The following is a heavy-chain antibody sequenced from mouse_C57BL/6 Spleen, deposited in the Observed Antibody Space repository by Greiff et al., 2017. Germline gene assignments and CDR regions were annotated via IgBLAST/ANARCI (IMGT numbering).Heavy chain of an antibody. J-gene: IGHJ3*01. CDR1: GYAFSSYW. V-gene: IGHV1-80*01. Sequence: ESGAELVKPGASVKISCKASGYAFSSYWMNWVKQRPGKGLEWIGQIYPGDGDTNYNGKFKGKATLTADKSSSTAYMQLSSLTSEDSAVYFCARGDYSNSWFAYWGQGTLVTVSA. CDR2: IYPGDGDT. D-gene: IGHD2-5*01. CDR3: ARGDYSNSWFAY.